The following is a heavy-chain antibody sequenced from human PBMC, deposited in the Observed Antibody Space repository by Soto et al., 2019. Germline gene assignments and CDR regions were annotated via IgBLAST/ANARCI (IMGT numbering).Heavy chain of an antibody. J-gene: IGHJ4*02. CDR3: AREIATTGEYYFDY. V-gene: IGHV3-30*12. Sequence: GSLRLSCAASGLTFSSYGMHWVRQAPGKGLEWVAVIGYDGSNKYYADSARGRVTISRDNAKNTLHLQVNGLRAEDTAVYYCAREIATTGEYYFDYWGQGILVTVSS. D-gene: IGHD6-13*01. CDR1: GLTFSSYG. CDR2: IGYDGSNK.